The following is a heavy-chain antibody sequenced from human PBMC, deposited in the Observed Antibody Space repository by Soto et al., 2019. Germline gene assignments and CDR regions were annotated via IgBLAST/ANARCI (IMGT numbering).Heavy chain of an antibody. CDR1: GYSFTRHG. CDR2: ISVKKGDT. CDR3: ARDAAYNGSGGGLYGMDV. Sequence: QVQLVQSGPEVKKPGASVNVSCKASGYSFTRHGVSWVRQAPGEGLEWMGWISVKKGDTNYAQKFQGRLTLTTDTSTATAYMELRSLGSDDTAVYYCARDAAYNGSGGGLYGMDVWGQGTTVTASS. J-gene: IGHJ6*02. V-gene: IGHV1-18*01. D-gene: IGHD3-10*01.